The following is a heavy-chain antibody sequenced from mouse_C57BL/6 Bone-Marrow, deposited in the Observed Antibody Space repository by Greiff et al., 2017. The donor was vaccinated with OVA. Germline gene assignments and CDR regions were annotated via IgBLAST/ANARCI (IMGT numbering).Heavy chain of an antibody. J-gene: IGHJ3*01. D-gene: IGHD2-4*01. Sequence: EVKLMESGGDLVKPGGSLKLSCAASGFTFSSYGMSWVRQTPDKRLEWVATISSGGSYTYYPDSVKGRFTISRDNAKNTLYLQMSSLKSEDTAMYYCASYDYDEGAWFAYWGQGTLVTVSA. V-gene: IGHV5-6*01. CDR1: GFTFSSYG. CDR2: ISSGGSYT. CDR3: ASYDYDEGAWFAY.